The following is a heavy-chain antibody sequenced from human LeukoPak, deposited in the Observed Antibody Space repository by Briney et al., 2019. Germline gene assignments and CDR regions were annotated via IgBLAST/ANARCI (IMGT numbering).Heavy chain of an antibody. CDR2: INHSGIT. CDR1: GGSFSGYY. Sequence: PSETLSLTCAVYGGSFSGYYWSWIRQPPGKGLEWIGEINHSGITNYNPSLKSRVTISVDTSKNQFSLKLSSVTAADTAVYYCATTYYDSSGYYYLGYWGQGTLVTVSS. CDR3: ATTYYDSSGYYYLGY. D-gene: IGHD3-22*01. V-gene: IGHV4-34*01. J-gene: IGHJ4*02.